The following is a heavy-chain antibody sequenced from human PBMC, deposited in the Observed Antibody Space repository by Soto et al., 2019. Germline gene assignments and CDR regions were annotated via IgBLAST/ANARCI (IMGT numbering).Heavy chain of an antibody. Sequence: DVQLVESGGGLVQPGRSLRLSCAASGFTFDDYAMHWVRQAPGKGLEWVSGISWNSGSIGYADSVKGRFTISRDNAKNSLYLQMNSLRAEDTALYYCAKSEQLALGMDVWGQGTTVTVSS. CDR3: AKSEQLALGMDV. CDR1: GFTFDDYA. CDR2: ISWNSGSI. D-gene: IGHD6-6*01. V-gene: IGHV3-9*01. J-gene: IGHJ6*02.